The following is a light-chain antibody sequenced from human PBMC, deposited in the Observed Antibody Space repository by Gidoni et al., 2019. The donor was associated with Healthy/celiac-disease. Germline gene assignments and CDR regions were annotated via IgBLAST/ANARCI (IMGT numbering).Light chain of an antibody. V-gene: IGLV1-40*01. J-gene: IGLJ2*01. Sequence: QSVLTQPPSVSGAPGQRVTISCTGSSSNIGAGYDVHWYQQLPGTAPKLLIYGNSNRPSGVPDRFSGSKSGTSASLAITVLQAEDEADYYCQSYDSSLSGSSVVFGGGTKLTVL. CDR1: SSNIGAGYD. CDR3: QSYDSSLSGSSVV. CDR2: GNS.